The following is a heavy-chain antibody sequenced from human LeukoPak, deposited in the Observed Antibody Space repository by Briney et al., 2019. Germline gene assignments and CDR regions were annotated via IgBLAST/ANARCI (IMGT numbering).Heavy chain of an antibody. Sequence: ASVKVSCKASGYTFTSYDINWVRQATGQGLEWMGWMNPNSGNTGYAQKFQGRVTMTRNTSISTAYMELSSLRSEDTAVYYCARERYCSGGSCFNFDYWGQGTLVTVSS. CDR3: ARERYCSGGSCFNFDY. J-gene: IGHJ4*02. V-gene: IGHV1-8*01. D-gene: IGHD2-15*01. CDR2: MNPNSGNT. CDR1: GYTFTSYD.